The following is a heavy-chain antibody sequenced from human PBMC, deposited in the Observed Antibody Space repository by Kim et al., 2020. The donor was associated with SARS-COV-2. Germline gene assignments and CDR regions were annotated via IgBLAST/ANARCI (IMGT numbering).Heavy chain of an antibody. D-gene: IGHD6-19*01. CDR3: ARVGWSGWPEEY. Sequence: GGSLRLSCAASGFTFSSYWMSWVRQAPGKGLEWVANINQGGRVKYYADSVRGRFTISRDDAKNSVYLQMNSLGADDMAVYYGARVGWSGWPEEYWGQGTL. V-gene: IGHV3-7*01. J-gene: IGHJ4*02. CDR2: INQGGRVK. CDR1: GFTFSSYW.